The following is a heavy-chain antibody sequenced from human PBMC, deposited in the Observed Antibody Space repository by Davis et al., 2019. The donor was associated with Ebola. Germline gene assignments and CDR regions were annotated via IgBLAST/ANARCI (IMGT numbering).Heavy chain of an antibody. CDR2: IKWDVIST. J-gene: IGHJ6*02. CDR1: GFTFDDYT. Sequence: GGSLRLSCTTSGFTFDDYTMHWVRQVPGKGLEWVSLIKWDVISTDYADSVKGRFTISRDNSKDTLYLQMNSLRAEDTAVYYCAKVVAGGYYHYGLDVWGHGTTVTVSS. CDR3: AKVVAGGYYHYGLDV. D-gene: IGHD6-19*01. V-gene: IGHV3-43*01.